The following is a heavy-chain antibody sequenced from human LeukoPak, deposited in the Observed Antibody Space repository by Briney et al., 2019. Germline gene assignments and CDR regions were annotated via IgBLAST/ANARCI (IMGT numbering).Heavy chain of an antibody. V-gene: IGHV3-74*01. Sequence: GGSLRLSCAASGFIFSSFWMHWVRQVPGKGLVWVSHFNSDGRTTDYADSVRGRFTISRDNAKNTLYLQMNRLTVEDTAVYYCGRGMRDYYGLDYWGQGILVTVSS. CDR2: FNSDGRTT. CDR3: GRGMRDYYGLDY. CDR1: GFIFSSFW. D-gene: IGHD3-10*01. J-gene: IGHJ4*02.